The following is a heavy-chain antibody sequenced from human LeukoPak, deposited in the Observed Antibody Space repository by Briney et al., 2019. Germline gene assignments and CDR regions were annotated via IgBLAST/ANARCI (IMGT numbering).Heavy chain of an antibody. CDR1: GFTFSSYG. CDR3: ADTTELWFGELSN. CDR2: IRYDGSNK. Sequence: PGESLRLSCAASGFTFSSYGMHWVRQAPGKGLEWVAFIRYDGSNKYYADSVKGRFTISRDNSKNTLYLQMNSLRAEDTAVYYCADTTELWFGELSNWGQGTLVTVSS. D-gene: IGHD3-10*01. V-gene: IGHV3-30*02. J-gene: IGHJ4*02.